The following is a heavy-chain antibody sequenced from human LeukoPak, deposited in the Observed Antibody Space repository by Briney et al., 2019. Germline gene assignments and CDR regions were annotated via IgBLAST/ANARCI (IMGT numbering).Heavy chain of an antibody. CDR3: ARTAGDSPPYYYMDV. D-gene: IGHD4-17*01. J-gene: IGHJ6*03. V-gene: IGHV3-53*01. CDR2: IYSGGST. CDR1: GFTVSSNY. Sequence: GGSLRLSCAASGFTVSSNYMSWVRQAPGKGLEWVSVIYSGGSTYYADSVKGRFTISRDNSKNTLYLQMNSLRAEDTAVYYCARTAGDSPPYYYMDVWGKGTTVTISS.